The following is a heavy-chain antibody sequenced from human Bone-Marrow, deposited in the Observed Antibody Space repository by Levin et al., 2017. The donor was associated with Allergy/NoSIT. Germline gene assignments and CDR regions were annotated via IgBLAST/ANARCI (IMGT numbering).Heavy chain of an antibody. CDR1: GFVFGDYY. CDR3: ARDGNSNFIGWFGP. J-gene: IGHJ5*02. Sequence: GGSLRLSCAASGFVFGDYYMSWIRQAPGKGLEWVAYISGSGHTKFSIDSVKGRFTISRDNTKNSLYLQMDNLRAEDTAVYYCARDGNSNFIGWFGPWGQGTSVSVSS. V-gene: IGHV3-11*01. D-gene: IGHD1-7*01. CDR2: ISGSGHTK.